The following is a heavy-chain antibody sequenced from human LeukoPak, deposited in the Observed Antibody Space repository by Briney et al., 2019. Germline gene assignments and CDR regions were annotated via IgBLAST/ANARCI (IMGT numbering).Heavy chain of an antibody. V-gene: IGHV3-30*18. CDR2: ISYDGSAE. D-gene: IGHD6-13*01. Sequence: GGSLRHSCAASGFTFSNYGMHWVRQAPGKGLEWVAVISYDGSAEYYADSVKGRFAIYRDNSRNTLYLQMNSLRPEDTAVYYCAKELTRGSSWYEDYWGQGTLVTISS. CDR3: AKELTRGSSWYEDY. J-gene: IGHJ4*02. CDR1: GFTFSNYG.